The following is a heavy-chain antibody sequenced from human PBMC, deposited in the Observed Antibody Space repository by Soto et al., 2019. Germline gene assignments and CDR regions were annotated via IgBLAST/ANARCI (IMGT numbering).Heavy chain of an antibody. D-gene: IGHD3-22*01. V-gene: IGHV3-74*01. Sequence: GGSLRLSCAASGFTFSSYWMHWVRQAPGKGLVWVSLIDSDGSSTSYADSVKGRFTISRDNAKNTLYLQMNSPRAEDTAVYYCAIRASYYDSSGYFDYWGQGTLVTVSS. CDR2: IDSDGSST. J-gene: IGHJ4*02. CDR1: GFTFSSYW. CDR3: AIRASYYDSSGYFDY.